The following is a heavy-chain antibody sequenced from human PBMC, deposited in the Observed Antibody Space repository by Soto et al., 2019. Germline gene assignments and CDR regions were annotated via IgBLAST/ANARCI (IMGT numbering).Heavy chain of an antibody. J-gene: IGHJ4*02. V-gene: IGHV4-34*01. CDR3: ARGSGIVALPGELEDVKYDY. CDR2: INESGST. CDR1: GQSFSGHS. D-gene: IGHD1-1*01. Sequence: QVKLQQCGAGLVKPSETLSLSCAVYGQSFSGHSWAWIRQPPGKGLEWIGEINESGSTYYNPSLKSRVTISTDTSKNQFSLKLSSVSAADTAAYFCARGSGIVALPGELEDVKYDYWGQGTLVNVSS.